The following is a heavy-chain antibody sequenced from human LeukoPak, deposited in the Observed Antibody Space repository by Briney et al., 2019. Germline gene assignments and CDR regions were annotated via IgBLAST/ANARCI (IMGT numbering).Heavy chain of an antibody. V-gene: IGHV1-24*01. CDR1: GYTLTELS. CDR3: ATVLRGYYSFDY. D-gene: IGHD3-22*01. CDR2: FDPEDGKT. Sequence: ASVKVSCKVSGYTLTELSMHWVRQAPGKGLEWVGGFDPEDGKTIYAQKFQGRVTMTEDTSTDTAYMELSSLRSEDTAVYYCATVLRGYYSFDYWGQGTLVTVSS. J-gene: IGHJ4*02.